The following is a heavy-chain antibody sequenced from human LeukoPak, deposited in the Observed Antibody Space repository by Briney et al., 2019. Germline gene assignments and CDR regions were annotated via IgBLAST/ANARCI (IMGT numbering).Heavy chain of an antibody. D-gene: IGHD6-19*01. J-gene: IGHJ3*02. CDR2: IIPIFGTA. CDR3: ARDPGYSSGWFAFDI. Sequence: GSSVKVSCKASGDTFSSYAISWVRQAPGQGLEWMGRIIPIFGTANYAQKFQGRVTITTDESTSTAYMELSSLRSEDTAVYYCARDPGYSSGWFAFDIWGQGTMVTVSS. V-gene: IGHV1-69*05. CDR1: GDTFSSYA.